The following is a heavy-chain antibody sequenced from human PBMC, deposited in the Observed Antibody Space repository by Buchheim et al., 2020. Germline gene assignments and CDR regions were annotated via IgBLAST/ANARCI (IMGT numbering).Heavy chain of an antibody. CDR1: GGSISSTDW. Sequence: QVQLQESGPGLVKASGTLSLTCAVSGGSISSTDWWSWVRQPPGKGLEWIGEIFHTGSTNYNPSLKSRVTISVDKSKNQFPFKLSSVTAADTAAYYCARALWIQASPVMDVWGQGTT. V-gene: IGHV4-4*02. CDR2: IFHTGST. J-gene: IGHJ6*02. CDR3: ARALWIQASPVMDV. D-gene: IGHD5-18*01.